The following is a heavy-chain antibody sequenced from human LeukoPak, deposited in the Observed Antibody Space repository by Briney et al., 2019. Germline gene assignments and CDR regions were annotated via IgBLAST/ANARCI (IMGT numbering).Heavy chain of an antibody. CDR2: IYYSGST. D-gene: IGHD6-13*01. J-gene: IGHJ3*02. V-gene: IGHV4-59*08. Sequence: SETLSLTCNVSGGSISSYYWSWIRQPPGKGLEWIGYIYYSGSTYYNPSLKSRVTISVDTSKNQFSLKLSSVTAADTAVYYCARRGKAAAAFDIWGQGTMVTVSS. CDR1: GGSISSYY. CDR3: ARRGKAAAAFDI.